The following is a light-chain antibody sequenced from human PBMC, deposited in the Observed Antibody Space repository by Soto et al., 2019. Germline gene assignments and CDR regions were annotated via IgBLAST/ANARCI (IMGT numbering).Light chain of an antibody. J-gene: IGLJ1*01. Sequence: QSVLTQPPSVSGAPGQSVTISCTGSSSNIGAGYHVHWYQQLPGTAPKLLIYADTNRPSGVPDRFSGSKSGTSAYLAITGLQTDDEADYYCQSFDTSLTGLYVFGTGTKVTVL. CDR3: QSFDTSLTGLYV. CDR1: SSNIGAGYH. CDR2: ADT. V-gene: IGLV1-40*01.